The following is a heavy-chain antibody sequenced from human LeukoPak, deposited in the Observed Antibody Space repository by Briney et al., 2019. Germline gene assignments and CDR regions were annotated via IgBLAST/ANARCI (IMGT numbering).Heavy chain of an antibody. CDR2: IYNGGST. J-gene: IGHJ3*02. CDR3: ARDKSRTYGSADAFDI. Sequence: SETLSLTCTVSGASISRDYWTWIRQPPGKGLEWIGYIYNGGSTTYSPSLNSRVTISLDTSNNQVSLRLSSVTAADTAVYYCARDKSRTYGSADAFDIWGQGTMVTVSS. CDR1: GASISRDY. D-gene: IGHD3-10*01. V-gene: IGHV4-59*01.